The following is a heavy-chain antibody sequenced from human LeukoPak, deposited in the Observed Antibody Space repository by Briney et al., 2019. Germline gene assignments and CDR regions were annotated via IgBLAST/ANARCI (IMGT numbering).Heavy chain of an antibody. V-gene: IGHV3-7*01. J-gene: IGHJ4*02. CDR2: IDRDGSVK. Sequence: PGGSLRLSCAASGFTFSNYWMTWVRHTPGKGLEFVANIDRDGSVKNYVGSVKGRFTISRDNAENSLYLQMNSLRADDTAMYYCARDPGSSSFDYWGQGSLVTASS. CDR1: GFTFSNYW. CDR3: ARDPGSSSFDY. D-gene: IGHD6-13*01.